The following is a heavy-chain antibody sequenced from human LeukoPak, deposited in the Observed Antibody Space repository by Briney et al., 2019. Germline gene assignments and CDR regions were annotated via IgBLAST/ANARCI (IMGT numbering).Heavy chain of an antibody. CDR3: ARDSSSWSTTDY. J-gene: IGHJ4*02. Sequence: KPSETLSLTCTVSGGSISSSSYYWGWIRQPPGKGLEWIGSIYYSGSTYYNPSLKSRVTISVDTSKNQFSLKLSSVTAADTAVYYCARDSSSWSTTDYWGQGTLVTVSS. V-gene: IGHV4-39*07. CDR1: GGSISSSSYY. CDR2: IYYSGST. D-gene: IGHD6-13*01.